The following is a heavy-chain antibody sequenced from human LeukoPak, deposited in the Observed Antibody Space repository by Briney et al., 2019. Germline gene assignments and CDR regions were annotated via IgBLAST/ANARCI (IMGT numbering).Heavy chain of an antibody. CDR2: IGVGGDT. D-gene: IGHD2-8*01. J-gene: IGHJ5*02. Sequence: PGGSLRLPCAASGFTFSSYDMHWVRQDTGKGLEWVSGIGVGGDTYYAGSVKGRFTISRENAKNSLYLQMNSLRAGDTAVYYCIRGSGVGFDPWGQGTQVTVSS. CDR1: GFTFSSYD. V-gene: IGHV3-13*01. CDR3: IRGSGVGFDP.